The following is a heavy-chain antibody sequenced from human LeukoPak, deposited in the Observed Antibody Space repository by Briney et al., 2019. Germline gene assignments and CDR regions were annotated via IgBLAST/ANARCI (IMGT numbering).Heavy chain of an antibody. J-gene: IGHJ5*02. V-gene: IGHV4-39*01. CDR1: GGSISSSSYY. CDR2: IYYSGST. CDR3: ARLSRGSGSYRVDP. D-gene: IGHD3-10*01. Sequence: PSETLSLTCTVSGGSISSSSYYWGWIRQPPGKGLEWIGSIYYSGSTYYNPSLKSRVTISVDTSKNQFSLKLSSVTAADTAVYYCARLSRGSGSYRVDPWGQGTLVTVSS.